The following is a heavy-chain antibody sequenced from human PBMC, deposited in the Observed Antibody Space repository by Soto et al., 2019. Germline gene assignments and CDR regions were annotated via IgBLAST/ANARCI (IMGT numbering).Heavy chain of an antibody. V-gene: IGHV4-30-2*01. CDR3: ASQHYYDSSGYYVVY. CDR2: IYHSGST. J-gene: IGHJ4*02. CDR1: GGSISSGGYF. D-gene: IGHD3-22*01. Sequence: LSLTCAVSGGSISSGGYFWSWIRQPPGKGLEWIGYIYHSGSTYYNASLQSRVTISVDRSKNQFSLKLSSVTAPDTAVYYCASQHYYDSSGYYVVYWGQGTLVTVPQ.